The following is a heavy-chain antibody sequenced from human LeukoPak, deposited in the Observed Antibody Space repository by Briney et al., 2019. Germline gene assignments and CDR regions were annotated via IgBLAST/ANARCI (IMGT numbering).Heavy chain of an antibody. V-gene: IGHV3-30*04. J-gene: IGHJ1*01. CDR2: ISYDGSNK. D-gene: IGHD1-26*01. Sequence: GGSLRLSCAASGFTFSSYAMHWVRQAPGKGLEWVAVISYDGSNKYYADSVKGRFTISRDNSKNTLYLQMNSLRAEDTAVYYCARDRGGSYMYLQHWGQGTLVTVSS. CDR1: GFTFSSYA. CDR3: ARDRGGSYMYLQH.